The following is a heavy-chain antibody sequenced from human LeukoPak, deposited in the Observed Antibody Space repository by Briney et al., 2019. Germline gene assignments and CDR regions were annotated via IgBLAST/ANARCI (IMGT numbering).Heavy chain of an antibody. V-gene: IGHV3-7*01. CDR1: GFTFSWYW. Sequence: GGSLRLSCAASGFTFSWYWMSWVRQAPGKGLEWVANIKEDGSIKYYVDSVKGRLTISRDNAKSSVYLQVNSLRAEDTALYYCARIGSSSSSIDYWGQGTLVTVSS. CDR2: IKEDGSIK. CDR3: ARIGSSSSSIDY. J-gene: IGHJ4*02. D-gene: IGHD6-13*01.